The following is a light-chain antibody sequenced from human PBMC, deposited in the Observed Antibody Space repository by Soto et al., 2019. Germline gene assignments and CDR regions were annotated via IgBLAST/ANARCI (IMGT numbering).Light chain of an antibody. CDR1: SGHSSFA. Sequence: QPVLTQSPSASASLGASVKLTCTLSSGHSSFAIAWHQQQPEKGPRYLMKINSDGSHTKGDGIPDRFSGSGSGAECYLTISSLQSEDEAEYYCQTWGTGIVFGGGTKLTVL. CDR3: QTWGTGIV. V-gene: IGLV4-69*01. J-gene: IGLJ2*01. CDR2: INSDGSH.